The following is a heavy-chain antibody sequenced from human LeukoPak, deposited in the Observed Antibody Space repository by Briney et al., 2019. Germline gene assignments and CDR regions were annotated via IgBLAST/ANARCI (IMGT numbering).Heavy chain of an antibody. CDR3: ARVQSYAYGFDY. Sequence: MASETLSLTCTVSGYSISSGYYWGWIRQPPGKGLEWIGSIHHSGSTYYNPALKSRATISVDTSKKQFSLNLRSVTAADTAVYYCARVQSYAYGFDYWGQGTLVTVSS. J-gene: IGHJ4*02. CDR1: GYSISSGYY. V-gene: IGHV4-38-2*02. CDR2: IHHSGST. D-gene: IGHD2-2*01.